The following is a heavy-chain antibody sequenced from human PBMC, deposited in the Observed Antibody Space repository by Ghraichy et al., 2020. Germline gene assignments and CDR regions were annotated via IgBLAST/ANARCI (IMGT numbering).Heavy chain of an antibody. V-gene: IGHV3-66*02. CDR3: ARDRREQLVLGGSYNWFDP. CDR2: IYSGGST. Sequence: GGSLRLSCAASGFTVSSNYMSWVRQAPGKGLEWVSVIYSGGSTYYADSVKGRFTISRDNSKNTLYLQMNSLRAEDTAVYYCARDRREQLVLGGSYNWFDPWGQGTLVTVSS. CDR1: GFTVSSNY. D-gene: IGHD6-13*01. J-gene: IGHJ5*02.